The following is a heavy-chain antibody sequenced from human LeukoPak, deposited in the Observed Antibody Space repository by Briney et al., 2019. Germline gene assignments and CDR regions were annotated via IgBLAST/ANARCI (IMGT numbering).Heavy chain of an antibody. CDR3: ARDRSLGELTTESPSFDS. J-gene: IGHJ4*02. CDR1: GGSISSYY. V-gene: IGHV4-4*07. CDR2: IYPSGGT. D-gene: IGHD3-16*01. Sequence: SEILSLTCTVSGGSISSYYWGWIRQPAGKGLEWIGRIYPSGGTNYNPSLKSRVTLSVDTSKNQFSLRLSSVTAADTAVYYCARDRSLGELTTESPSFDSWGQGTLVTVSS.